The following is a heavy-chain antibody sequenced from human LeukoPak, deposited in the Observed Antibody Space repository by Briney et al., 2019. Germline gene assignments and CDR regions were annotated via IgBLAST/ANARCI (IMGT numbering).Heavy chain of an antibody. V-gene: IGHV5-10-1*01. CDR3: ARHLYSSSWYPYYYYGMDV. CDR1: GYSFTSYW. J-gene: IGHJ6*04. CDR2: IDPSGAYT. D-gene: IGHD6-13*01. Sequence: GESLRISCKGSGYSFTSYWTSWVRQMPGKGLEWMGRIDPSGAYTNYSPSFQGHVTISADKSISTAYLQWSSLKASDTAMYYCARHLYSSSWYPYYYYGMDVWGKGTTVTVSS.